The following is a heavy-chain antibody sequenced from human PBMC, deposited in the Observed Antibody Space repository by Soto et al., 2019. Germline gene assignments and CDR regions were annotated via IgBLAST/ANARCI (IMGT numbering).Heavy chain of an antibody. Sequence: SQTLSLTCAISGDSVSSNSAAWNWIRQSPSRGLEWLGRTYYRSKWYNDYAVSVKSRITINPDTSKNQFSLQLNSVTPEDTAVYYCARDLAPSPAHCSGGSCYPGLAFDIWGQGTMVTGSS. CDR3: ARDLAPSPAHCSGGSCYPGLAFDI. CDR1: GDSVSSNSAA. CDR2: TYYRSKWYN. J-gene: IGHJ3*02. V-gene: IGHV6-1*01. D-gene: IGHD2-15*01.